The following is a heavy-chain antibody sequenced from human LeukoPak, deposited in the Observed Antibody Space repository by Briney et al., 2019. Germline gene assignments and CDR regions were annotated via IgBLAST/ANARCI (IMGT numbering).Heavy chain of an antibody. Sequence: GGSLRLSCAASGFIFSRYWMTWVRQAPGKGLEWVANIDQCGNEKFYVDSVKGRFTISRDNSKNSLYLQLNSLRVEDTAVYYCARDQGAAGDFWGQGTLVTFSS. CDR2: IDQCGNEK. V-gene: IGHV3-7*01. CDR1: GFIFSRYW. D-gene: IGHD6-13*01. CDR3: ARDQGAAGDF. J-gene: IGHJ4*02.